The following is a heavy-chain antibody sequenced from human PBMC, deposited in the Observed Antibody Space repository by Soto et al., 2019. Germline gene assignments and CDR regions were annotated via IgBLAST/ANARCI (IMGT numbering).Heavy chain of an antibody. J-gene: IGHJ4*02. Sequence: SETLSLTCAVYGGSFSGYYWSWIRQPPGKGLEWIGEINHTGSTNYNPSLKSRVTISVDTSKNQFSLQLTSVTVADTAVYYCATSYGNAWYTYWGQGTQVTVSS. CDR1: GGSFSGYY. V-gene: IGHV4-34*01. CDR3: ATSYGNAWYTY. D-gene: IGHD6-13*01. CDR2: INHTGST.